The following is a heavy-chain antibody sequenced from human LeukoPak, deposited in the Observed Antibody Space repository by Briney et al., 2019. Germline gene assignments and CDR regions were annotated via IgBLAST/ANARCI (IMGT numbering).Heavy chain of an antibody. Sequence: SETLSLTCTVSGGSISSYYWSWIRQPPGKGLEWIGYIYHSGSTYYNPSLKSRVTISVDRSKNQFSLKLSSVTAADTAVYYCASQPVTTGTYYYYYGMDVWGQGTTVTVSS. D-gene: IGHD4-11*01. V-gene: IGHV4-59*12. CDR3: ASQPVTTGTYYYYYGMDV. CDR2: IYHSGST. J-gene: IGHJ6*02. CDR1: GGSISSYY.